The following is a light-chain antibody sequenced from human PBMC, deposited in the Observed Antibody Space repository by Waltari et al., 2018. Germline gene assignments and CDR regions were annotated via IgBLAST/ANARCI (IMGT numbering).Light chain of an antibody. V-gene: IGLV7-46*01. Sequence: QAVVTQEPSLPVSPGGTVPLPCGSSTGAVTSGHSPYWLQQKPGQAPRTLIYDSYIKQSWTPARFSASLVGGKAVLTLSGAQAEDEAKYYCWLAYTGGIVVFGGGTELAVL. CDR3: WLAYTGGIVV. CDR2: DSY. CDR1: TGAVTSGHS. J-gene: IGLJ2*01.